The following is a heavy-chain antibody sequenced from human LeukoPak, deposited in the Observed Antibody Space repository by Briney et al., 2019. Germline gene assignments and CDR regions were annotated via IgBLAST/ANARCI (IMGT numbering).Heavy chain of an antibody. CDR1: GGSISSSNW. Sequence: SGTLSLTCAVSGGSISSSNWWSWVRQPPGKGLEWIGEIYHSGSTNYNPSLKSRVTISVDKSKNQFSLKLSSVTAADTAVYYCARSYYYDSSGYYRYYFDYWGQGTLVTVSS. CDR3: ARSYYYDSSGYYRYYFDY. D-gene: IGHD3-22*01. V-gene: IGHV4-4*02. CDR2: IYHSGST. J-gene: IGHJ4*02.